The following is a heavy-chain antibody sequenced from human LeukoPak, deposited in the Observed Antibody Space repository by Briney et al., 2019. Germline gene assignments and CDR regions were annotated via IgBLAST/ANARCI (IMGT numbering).Heavy chain of an antibody. CDR2: IYTGDSDT. CDR3: ASSSGYKKGFDY. J-gene: IGHJ4*02. V-gene: IGHV5-51*01. CDR1: GYSFTSYW. Sequence: GESLKISSKGSGYSFTSYWIGWLRQMPGKGLEWMGMIYTGDSDTRYSPSFQGQVTISTDKSISTAYLQWSSLKASDTAMYYCASSSGYKKGFDYWGQGTLVTVSS. D-gene: IGHD3-22*01.